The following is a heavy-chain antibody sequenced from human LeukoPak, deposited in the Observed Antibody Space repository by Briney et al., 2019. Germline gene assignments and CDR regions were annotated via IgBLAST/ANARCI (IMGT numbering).Heavy chain of an antibody. D-gene: IGHD3-10*01. V-gene: IGHV3-21*01. CDR3: AREEYGSRDL. Sequence: LGGSLRLSCASSGFTFSYYTMNWVRQVPGEGLEWVASISGNSKNTYYAVSVKGRFTISRDNAKNSLYLQMNSLRTEDTAIYYCAREEYGSRDLWGQGTLVTVSS. CDR2: ISGNSKNT. J-gene: IGHJ5*02. CDR1: GFTFSYYT.